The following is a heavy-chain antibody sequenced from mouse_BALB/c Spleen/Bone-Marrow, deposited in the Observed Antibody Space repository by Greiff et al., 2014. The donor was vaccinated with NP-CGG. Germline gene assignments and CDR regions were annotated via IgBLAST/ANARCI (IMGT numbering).Heavy chain of an antibody. D-gene: IGHD1-1*01. CDR1: GFNIKDTY. J-gene: IGHJ2*01. CDR2: IDPANGNT. Sequence: DVKLVESGAALVKPGASVKLSCTASGFNIKDTYMHWVKQRPEQGLEWIGRIDPANGNTEYDPKFQGKATITADTSSNTAYLQLSSLTSEDTAVYYCANYYYGSHFDYWGQGTTLTVSS. V-gene: IGHV14-3*02. CDR3: ANYYYGSHFDY.